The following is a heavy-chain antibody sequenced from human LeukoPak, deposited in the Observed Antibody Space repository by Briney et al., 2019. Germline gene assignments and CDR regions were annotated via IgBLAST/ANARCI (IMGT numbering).Heavy chain of an antibody. V-gene: IGHV4-59*01. CDR3: AKVRGYYYGSGSYYNNLYFDY. Sequence: PSESLCLTCTVSGGSISSDYWSWIRQRPGKGLGWVGYIYYRGSTNYNPSLKRRVTISVDTSKNQFSLKLSSVTAADTAVHYCAKVRGYYYGSGSYYNNLYFDYWGQGTLVTVSS. J-gene: IGHJ4*02. D-gene: IGHD3-10*01. CDR2: IYYRGST. CDR1: GGSISSDY.